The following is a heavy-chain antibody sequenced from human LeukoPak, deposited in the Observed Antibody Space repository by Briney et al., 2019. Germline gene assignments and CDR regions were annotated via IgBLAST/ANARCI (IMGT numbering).Heavy chain of an antibody. V-gene: IGHV5-51*01. D-gene: IGHD5-18*01. CDR3: VTGDTYNSGSFDH. CDR2: IHPGDSDT. CDR1: GYSCINFW. J-gene: IGHJ4*02. Sequence: PGESPHICCECSGYSCINFWIGWVRQMPGKGLEWMGIIHPGDSDTRYSPSFQGQVTMSADNSITTAYLQWSSLKASDTALYYCVTGDTYNSGSFDHWGQGTLVTVSS.